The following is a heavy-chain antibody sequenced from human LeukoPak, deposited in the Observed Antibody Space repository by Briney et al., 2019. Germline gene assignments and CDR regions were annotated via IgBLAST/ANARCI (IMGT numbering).Heavy chain of an antibody. D-gene: IGHD6-19*01. CDR1: GFTFSSYG. V-gene: IGHV3-33*01. CDR2: IWYDGSNK. Sequence: GGSLRLSCAASGFTFSSYGMHWVRQAPGKGLEWVAVIWYDGSNKYYADSVKGRFTISRDNSKNTLYLQMNSLRAEDTAVYYCARDPAVAGTGGYFDYWGQGTLVTVSS. CDR3: ARDPAVAGTGGYFDY. J-gene: IGHJ4*02.